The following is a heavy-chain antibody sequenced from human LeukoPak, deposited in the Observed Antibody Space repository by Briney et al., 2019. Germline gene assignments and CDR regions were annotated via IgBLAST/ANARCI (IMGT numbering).Heavy chain of an antibody. CDR1: GFTFRSYE. CDR3: ARDRSKVTAYDDALDI. Sequence: GGSLRLSCAASGFTFRSYELNWVRQAPGKGLEWVSYISDIGTTQHYADSVKGRFIIARDNAKNSLYLQMNSLTAADTAVYYCARDRSKVTAYDDALDIWGQGTMVIVSS. V-gene: IGHV3-48*03. CDR2: ISDIGTTQ. D-gene: IGHD2-21*02. J-gene: IGHJ3*02.